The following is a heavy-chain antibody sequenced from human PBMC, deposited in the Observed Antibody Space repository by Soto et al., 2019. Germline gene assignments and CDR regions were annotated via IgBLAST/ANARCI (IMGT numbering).Heavy chain of an antibody. V-gene: IGHV4-34*01. Sequence: SETLSLTCAVYGGSFSGYYWSWIRQPPGKGLEWIGEINHSGSTNYNPSLKSRVTISVDTSKNQFSLKLSSVTAADTAVYYCARGPWVVVPHKKTYNWNYFRYYYMDVCGKGTTVTVSS. CDR3: ARGPWVVVPHKKTYNWNYFRYYYMDV. CDR2: INHSGST. CDR1: GGSFSGYY. J-gene: IGHJ6*03. D-gene: IGHD1-7*01.